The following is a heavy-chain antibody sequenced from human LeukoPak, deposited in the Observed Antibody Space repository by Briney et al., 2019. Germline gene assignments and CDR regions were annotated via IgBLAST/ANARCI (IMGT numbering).Heavy chain of an antibody. CDR1: GGTFSSYA. D-gene: IGHD2-2*01. CDR3: AIRTSKGFDP. J-gene: IGHJ5*02. Sequence: GASVKVSCKASGGTFSSYAISWVRQAPGQGLEWVGGIIPIFGTANYAQKFQGRVTITADESTSTAYMELSSLRSEDTAVYYCAIRTSKGFDPWGQGTLVTVSS. V-gene: IGHV1-69*13. CDR2: IIPIFGTA.